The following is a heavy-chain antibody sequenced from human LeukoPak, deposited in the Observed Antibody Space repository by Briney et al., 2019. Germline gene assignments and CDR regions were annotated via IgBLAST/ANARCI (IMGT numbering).Heavy chain of an antibody. CDR2: ISAYNGNT. CDR1: GYTFTSYG. J-gene: IGHJ4*02. CDR3: ARVCSGGSCYPRLEKAIDY. D-gene: IGHD2-15*01. Sequence: ASVKVSCKASGYTFTSYGISWVRQAPGQGLEWMGWISAYNGNTNYAQKLQGRVTMTTDTSTSTAYMELRSLRSDDTAVYYCARVCSGGSCYPRLEKAIDYWGQGTLVTVSS. V-gene: IGHV1-18*04.